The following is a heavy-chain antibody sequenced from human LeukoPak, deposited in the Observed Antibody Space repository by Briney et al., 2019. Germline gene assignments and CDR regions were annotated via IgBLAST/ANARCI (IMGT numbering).Heavy chain of an antibody. Sequence: PGGSLRLSCAASGFTFDDYAMHWVRQAPGKGLEWVSGISWNSGSIGYADSVKGRFTISRDNAKNSLYLQMNSPRAEDTALYYCAKDTSSRTTHTYGSFDYWGQGTLVTVSS. V-gene: IGHV3-9*01. CDR1: GFTFDDYA. CDR2: ISWNSGSI. D-gene: IGHD2-2*01. J-gene: IGHJ4*02. CDR3: AKDTSSRTTHTYGSFDY.